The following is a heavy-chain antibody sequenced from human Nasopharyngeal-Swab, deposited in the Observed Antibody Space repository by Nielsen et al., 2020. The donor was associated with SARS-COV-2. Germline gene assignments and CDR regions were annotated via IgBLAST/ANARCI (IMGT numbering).Heavy chain of an antibody. D-gene: IGHD2-2*01. Sequence: SGTLSLTLAVYGGSFSGYYWSWIRQPPGKGLEWIGEINHSGSTNYNPSLKSRVTISVDTSKNQFSLKLSSVTAADTAVYYCARQLDCSSTSCPAGEFDYWGQGTLVTVSS. CDR1: GGSFSGYY. V-gene: IGHV4-34*01. CDR3: ARQLDCSSTSCPAGEFDY. J-gene: IGHJ4*02. CDR2: INHSGST.